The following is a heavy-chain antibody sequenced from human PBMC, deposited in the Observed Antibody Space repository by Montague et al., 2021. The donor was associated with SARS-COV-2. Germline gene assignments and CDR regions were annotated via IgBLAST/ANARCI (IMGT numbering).Heavy chain of an antibody. V-gene: IGHV3-48*03. Sequence: SLRLSCAASGFTFSNYEMNWVRQVPGEGLEWISHIDFSANTIYYADSVKGRFTISRDNAKNSLYLQMDSLGVEDTAIYYCARDGPRHLPPSDLDYWGRGTLVTVSS. CDR3: ARDGPRHLPPSDLDY. J-gene: IGHJ4*02. CDR1: GFTFSNYE. CDR2: IDFSANTI. D-gene: IGHD1-14*01.